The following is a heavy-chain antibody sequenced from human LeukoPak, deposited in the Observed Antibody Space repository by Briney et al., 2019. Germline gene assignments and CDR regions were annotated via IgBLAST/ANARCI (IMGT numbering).Heavy chain of an antibody. CDR1: GYSFTSYW. J-gene: IGHJ4*02. CDR2: IYPGDSDT. D-gene: IGHD1-1*01. V-gene: IGHV5-51*01. Sequence: SGESLKISCKGSGYSFTSYWIGWVRQMPGKGLEWMGIIYPGDSDTRYSPSFQGQVTISADKSISTAYLQWSSLKASDTAMYYCARLVGFQLEPHPYYFDYWGQGTLVTVSS. CDR3: ARLVGFQLEPHPYYFDY.